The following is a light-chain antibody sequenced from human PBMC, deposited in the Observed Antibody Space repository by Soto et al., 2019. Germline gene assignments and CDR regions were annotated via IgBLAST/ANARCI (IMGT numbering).Light chain of an antibody. J-gene: IGLJ1*01. CDR3: SSYTSSDTPYV. CDR1: SSDVGDYKY. CDR2: VNS. Sequence: QSALPQPASVSGSPGPSITISCTGTSSDVGDYKYVSWYQQHPDKAPKLIIFVNSNRPSGISNRFSASKSGNTASLTISGLQAEDEADYYCSSYTSSDTPYVFGTGTKLTVL. V-gene: IGLV2-14*01.